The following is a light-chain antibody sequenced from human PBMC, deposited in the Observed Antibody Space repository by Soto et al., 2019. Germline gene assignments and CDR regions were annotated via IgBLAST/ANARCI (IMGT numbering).Light chain of an antibody. CDR2: LEGSGSY. CDR3: ETWDSNSWV. V-gene: IGLV4-60*02. J-gene: IGLJ7*01. CDR1: SGHSSYI. Sequence: QLVLTQSSSASASLGSSVKLTCTLSSGHSSYIIAWHQQQPGKAPRYLMKLEGSGSYNKGSGVPARFSGSSSGADRYLTISNLQFEDEADYYCETWDSNSWVFGGGTQLTVL.